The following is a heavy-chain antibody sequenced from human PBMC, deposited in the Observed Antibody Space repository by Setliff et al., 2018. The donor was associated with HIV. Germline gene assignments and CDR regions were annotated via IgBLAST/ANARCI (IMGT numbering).Heavy chain of an antibody. J-gene: IGHJ5*02. CDR3: SRDDYYDSSANWFDP. CDR1: GYTFSAYS. D-gene: IGHD3-22*01. Sequence: ASVKVSCKASGYTFSAYSIHWVRQAPGQGLEWMGWLNPDTGDATYARRFQDRVAMTRDTSIRTAYMELSRLRSDDTAVYYCSRDDYYDSSANWFDPWGQGTLVTVSS. CDR2: LNPDTGDA. V-gene: IGHV1-2*02.